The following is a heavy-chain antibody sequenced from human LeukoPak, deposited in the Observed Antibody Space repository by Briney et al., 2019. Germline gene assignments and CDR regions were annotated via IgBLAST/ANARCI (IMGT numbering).Heavy chain of an antibody. D-gene: IGHD3-10*01. CDR2: INSDGSST. CDR1: GFTFSSCW. Sequence: GGSLRLSCAASGFTFSSCWMHWVRKAPGKGLVWVSRINSDGSSTSYADSVKGRFTISRDNAKNTLYLQMNSLRAEDTAVYYCARDSIYGSGVFDYWGQGTLVTVSS. V-gene: IGHV3-74*01. CDR3: ARDSIYGSGVFDY. J-gene: IGHJ4*02.